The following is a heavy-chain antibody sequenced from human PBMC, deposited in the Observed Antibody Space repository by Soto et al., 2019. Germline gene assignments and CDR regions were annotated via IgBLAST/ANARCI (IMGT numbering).Heavy chain of an antibody. D-gene: IGHD3-22*01. CDR2: ISAYNGNT. Sequence: ASVKVSCKASGYTFTSYGISWVRQAPGQGLEWMGWISAYNGNTNYAQKLQGRVTMTTDTSTSTAYMELRSLRSDDTAVYYCARDGGAYYYDSSGPASSEYWGQGTLVNVSS. V-gene: IGHV1-18*04. CDR3: ARDGGAYYYDSSGPASSEY. J-gene: IGHJ4*02. CDR1: GYTFTSYG.